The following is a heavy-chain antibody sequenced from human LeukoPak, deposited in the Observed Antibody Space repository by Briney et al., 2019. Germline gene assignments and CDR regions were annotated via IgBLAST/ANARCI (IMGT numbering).Heavy chain of an antibody. CDR1: GGFISSYY. D-gene: IGHD6-13*01. CDR2: IYTSGST. V-gene: IGHV4-4*07. Sequence: SETLSLTCTVSGGFISSYYWSWIRQPAGKGLEWIGRIYTSGSTNYNPSLKSRVTISVDTSKNQFSLKLSSVTAADTAVYYCARIAAAGTVRPHYYYYMDVWGKGTTVTVSS. J-gene: IGHJ6*03. CDR3: ARIAAAGTVRPHYYYYMDV.